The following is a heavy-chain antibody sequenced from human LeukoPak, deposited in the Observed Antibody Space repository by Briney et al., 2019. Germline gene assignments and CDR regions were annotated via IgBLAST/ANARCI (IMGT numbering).Heavy chain of an antibody. CDR1: GVTFSSYG. Sequence: PGGSLRLSCAASGVTFSSYGMHWVRQAPGKGLEWVAFIRYDGSNKYYADSVKGRFTISRDNSKNTLYLQMNSLRAEDTAVYYCAKDESSPYIVVVPAAFDYWGQGTLVTVSS. CDR2: IRYDGSNK. D-gene: IGHD2-2*01. CDR3: AKDESSPYIVVVPAAFDY. J-gene: IGHJ4*02. V-gene: IGHV3-30*02.